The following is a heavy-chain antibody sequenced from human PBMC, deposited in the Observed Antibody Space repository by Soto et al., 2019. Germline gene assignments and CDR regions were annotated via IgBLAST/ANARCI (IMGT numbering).Heavy chain of an antibody. J-gene: IGHJ4*02. CDR1: GYTFTRYG. CDR3: AGDSLAGDSAVDY. V-gene: IGHV1-18*01. D-gene: IGHD3-16*01. CDR2: ISAYNGNT. Sequence: QVQLVQSGAEVKKPGASVKVSCKASGYTFTRYGISWVRQAPGQGLEWMGWISAYNGNTNYVQKVQGRVTMTTDTSTSQAYMEMRSLRSDDTAVYYCAGDSLAGDSAVDYWGQGTLVTVSS.